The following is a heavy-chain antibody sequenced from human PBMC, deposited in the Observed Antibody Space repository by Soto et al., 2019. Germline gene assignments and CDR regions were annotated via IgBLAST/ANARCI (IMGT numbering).Heavy chain of an antibody. CDR1: GRSISSSSYY. D-gene: IGHD2-21*01. J-gene: IGHJ5*02. Sequence: QLQLQESGPGLVKPSETLSLTCTVSGRSISSSSYYWRWIRQPPGKGLEWIGSIYYSGSTYYNPSLKSRVTLSVDTCKNQYSLKLSSVTAADTAVYYGARHVDDREHGGCDPWGQGTLVTVSS. CDR2: IYYSGST. CDR3: ARHVDDREHGGCDP. V-gene: IGHV4-39*01.